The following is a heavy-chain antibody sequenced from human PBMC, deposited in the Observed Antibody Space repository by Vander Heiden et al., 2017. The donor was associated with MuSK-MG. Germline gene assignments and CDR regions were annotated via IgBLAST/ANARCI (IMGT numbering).Heavy chain of an antibody. V-gene: IGHV3-23*01. CDR3: AKKRGAVIPYFDY. CDR2: IGGTGYVT. D-gene: IGHD2-21*01. J-gene: IGHJ4*01. Sequence: EVHLLESGGGLVQPGGSLRLSCAVSGFTFSSYAMSWVRQAPGKGLEWISSIGGTGYVTYYADAVKGRFTISRDNSKNTLYLQMKRMRAEDTAVYYCAKKRGAVIPYFDYWGDGTVVTVYS. CDR1: GFTFSSYA.